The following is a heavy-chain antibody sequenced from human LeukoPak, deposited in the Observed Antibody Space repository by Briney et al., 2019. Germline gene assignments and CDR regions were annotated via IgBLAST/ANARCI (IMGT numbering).Heavy chain of an antibody. CDR3: ARGRRTGDRGYYFDY. CDR2: ISSSGSTI. J-gene: IGHJ4*02. CDR1: GFTFSDYY. D-gene: IGHD7-27*01. V-gene: IGHV3-11*04. Sequence: PGGSLRLSCAASGFTFSDYYMSWIRQAPGKGLEWVSYISSSGSTIYYTDSMKGRLTISRDNANNSLYLQMNNLRAEDTAMYYCARGRRTGDRGYYFDYWGQGTLVTVSS.